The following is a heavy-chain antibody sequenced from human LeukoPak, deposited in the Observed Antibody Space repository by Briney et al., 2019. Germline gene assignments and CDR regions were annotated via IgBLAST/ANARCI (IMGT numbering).Heavy chain of an antibody. V-gene: IGHV3-21*01. J-gene: IGHJ4*02. Sequence: GGPLRLSGAASGFTFSSYSMNWVRQAPGKGLEWVSSISSSSSYIYYADSVKGRFTISRDNAKNSLYLQMNSLRAEDTAVCYCAREGYSSSFDYWGQGTLVTVSS. CDR2: ISSSSSYI. CDR3: AREGYSSSFDY. CDR1: GFTFSSYS. D-gene: IGHD6-6*01.